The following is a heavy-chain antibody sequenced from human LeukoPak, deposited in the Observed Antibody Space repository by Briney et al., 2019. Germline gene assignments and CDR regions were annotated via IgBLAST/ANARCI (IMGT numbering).Heavy chain of an antibody. V-gene: IGHV3-23*01. CDR1: GFTFSSYG. CDR3: AKDVKVVRGVFDY. J-gene: IGHJ4*02. Sequence: GGSLRLSCAASGFTFSSYGMSWVRQAPGKGLEWVSAISGSGGSTYYADSVKGRFTISRDNSKNTLYLQMNSLRAEDTAVYYCAKDVKVVRGVFDYWGQGTLVTVSS. D-gene: IGHD3-10*01. CDR2: ISGSGGST.